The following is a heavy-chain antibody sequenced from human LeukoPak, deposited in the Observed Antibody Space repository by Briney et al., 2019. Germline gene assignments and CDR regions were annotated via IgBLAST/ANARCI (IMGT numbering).Heavy chain of an antibody. CDR2: IIPIFGTA. V-gene: IGHV1-69*13. CDR3: ARDLGYSSGNFDY. Sequence: GASVKVSCKASGGTFSSYAISWVRQAPGQGLEWMGGIIPIFGTANYAQKFQGRVTITADESTSTAYMGLSSLRSEDTAVYYCARDLGYSSGNFDYWGQGTLVTVSS. D-gene: IGHD6-19*01. J-gene: IGHJ4*02. CDR1: GGTFSSYA.